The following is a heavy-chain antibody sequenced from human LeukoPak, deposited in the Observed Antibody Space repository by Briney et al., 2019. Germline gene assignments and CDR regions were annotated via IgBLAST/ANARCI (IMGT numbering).Heavy chain of an antibody. CDR2: INPSGGST. J-gene: IGHJ4*02. CDR1: GYTFTSYY. CDR3: ARGTANFWSGYSSHFDY. Sequence: ASVKVSCKASGYTFTSYYMHWVRQAPGQGLEWMGIINPSGGSTSYAQKFQGRVTMTRDTSTSTVYMEVSSLRSEDTAVYYCARGTANFWSGYSSHFDYWGQGTLVTISS. V-gene: IGHV1-46*01. D-gene: IGHD3-3*01.